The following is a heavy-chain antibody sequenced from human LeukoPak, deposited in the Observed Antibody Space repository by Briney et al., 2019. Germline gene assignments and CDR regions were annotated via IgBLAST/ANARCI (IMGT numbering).Heavy chain of an antibody. CDR1: GGSISSGDYY. D-gene: IGHD2-2*01. CDR2: IYYSENT. J-gene: IGHJ5*02. V-gene: IGHV4-30-4*01. CDR3: AREGCSSTCCYGAFDP. Sequence: PSETLSLTCTVSGGSISSGDYYWSWIRQPPGKGLEWIGHIYYSENTHYNPSLKSRVTISVDTSKNQFSLKVSSVTAADTAVYYCAREGCSSTCCYGAFDPWGQGILVTVSS.